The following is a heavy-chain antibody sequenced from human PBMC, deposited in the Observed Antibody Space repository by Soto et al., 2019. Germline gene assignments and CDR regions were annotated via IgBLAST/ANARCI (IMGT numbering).Heavy chain of an antibody. V-gene: IGHV4-30-2*01. CDR2: IYHSGST. J-gene: IGHJ5*02. Sequence: SETLSLTCAVSGGSISSGGYSWSWIRQPPGKGLEWIGYIYHSGSTYYNPSLKSRVTISVDRSKNQFSLKLSSVTAADTAVYYCARVRLQQLDLNWFDPWGQGTMVTVYS. D-gene: IGHD6-13*01. CDR3: ARVRLQQLDLNWFDP. CDR1: GGSISSGGYS.